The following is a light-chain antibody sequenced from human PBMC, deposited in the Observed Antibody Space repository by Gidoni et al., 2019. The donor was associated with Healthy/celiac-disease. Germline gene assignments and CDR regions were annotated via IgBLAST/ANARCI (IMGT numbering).Light chain of an antibody. CDR1: SSDVGGYNY. Sequence: QSALTQPRSVSGSPGHSVTISCTGTSSDVGGYNYVSWYQQHPGKAPNLMMYDVSKRPSGVPDRISGSKSGNTASLTISGLQAEDEADYYCCSYAGSWVFGGGTKLTVL. CDR2: DVS. CDR3: CSYAGSWV. V-gene: IGLV2-11*01. J-gene: IGLJ3*02.